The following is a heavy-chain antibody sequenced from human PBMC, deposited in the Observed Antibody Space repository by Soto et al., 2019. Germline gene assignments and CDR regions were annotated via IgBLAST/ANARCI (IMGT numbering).Heavy chain of an antibody. CDR3: ARIPYSSESRNAFDI. V-gene: IGHV1-18*04. CDR1: GYTFTSYG. Sequence: GASVKVSCKASGYTFTSYGISWVRQAPGQGLEWMGWISAYNGNTNYAQKLQGRVTMTTDTPTSTAYMELRSLRSDDTAVYYCARIPYSSESRNAFDIWGQGTMVTVSS. D-gene: IGHD6-25*01. J-gene: IGHJ3*02. CDR2: ISAYNGNT.